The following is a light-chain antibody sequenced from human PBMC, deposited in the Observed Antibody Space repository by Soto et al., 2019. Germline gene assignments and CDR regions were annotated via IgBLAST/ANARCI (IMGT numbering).Light chain of an antibody. CDR3: QQYNDWPPET. Sequence: ILMTQSPATVSVSPGESATLSCRAGQNIYYIVAWYQHRPGQAPRLLIYRASTRAPGVPARFSGSGSGTEFTLTISSLQPEDFAVYYCQQYNDWPPETFGQGTKVDI. V-gene: IGKV3-15*01. CDR1: QNIYYI. J-gene: IGKJ1*01. CDR2: RAS.